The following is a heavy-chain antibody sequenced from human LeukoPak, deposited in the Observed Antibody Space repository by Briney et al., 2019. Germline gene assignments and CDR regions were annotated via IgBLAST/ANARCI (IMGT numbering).Heavy chain of an antibody. CDR3: AXGEPRYYYDSSGYYFFRGAEYFQH. V-gene: IGHV4-59*12. D-gene: IGHD3-22*01. CDR2: IDYRGST. Sequence: SETLSLTCTVSGGSISSYYWSWIRQPPGKGLEWIAYIDYRGSTTYNPSLKSRVTISVDTSKNQFSLKLSSVTAADTAVYYCAXGEPRYYYDSSGYYFFRGAEYFQHWGQGTLVTVSS. CDR1: GGSISSYY. J-gene: IGHJ1*01.